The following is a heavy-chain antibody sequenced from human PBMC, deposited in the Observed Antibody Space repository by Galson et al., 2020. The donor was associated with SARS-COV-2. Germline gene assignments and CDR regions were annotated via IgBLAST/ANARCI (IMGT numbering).Heavy chain of an antibody. Sequence: GGSLRLSCAASGFTFSNYWMHCVRQAPGKGLVYLSRIKSDGTHTDYADSVKGRFTISRDNAKNTLYMQMNSLRAEDTAVYYCARDHYGYNSLDQWGQGTLVTVSS. J-gene: IGHJ5*02. CDR1: GFTFSNYW. CDR3: ARDHYGYNSLDQ. CDR2: IKSDGTHT. D-gene: IGHD3-16*01. V-gene: IGHV3-74*01.